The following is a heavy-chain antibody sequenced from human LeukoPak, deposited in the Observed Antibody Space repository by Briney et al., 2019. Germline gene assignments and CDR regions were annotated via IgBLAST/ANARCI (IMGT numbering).Heavy chain of an antibody. J-gene: IGHJ3*02. Sequence: GSLRLSCAASGFTFSDYNMHWVRQTPGKGLEWVAFIPYDGSTKSCADSVKGRFTISRDNSKKTLFLQMSSLRAEDTAVYYCVRDSVYAFHIWGHGTKVTVSS. CDR2: IPYDGSTK. V-gene: IGHV3-30*02. CDR3: VRDSVYAFHI. CDR1: GFTFSDYN.